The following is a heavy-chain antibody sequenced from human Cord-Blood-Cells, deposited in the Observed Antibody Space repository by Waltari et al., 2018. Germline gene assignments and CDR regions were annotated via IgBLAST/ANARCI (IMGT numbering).Heavy chain of an antibody. CDR1: GGSISSGGYS. V-gene: IGHV4-30-2*01. CDR3: ARGVTIFGVVMNYGMGV. J-gene: IGHJ6*02. Sequence: QLQLQESGSGLVKPSQTLSLTCAVPGGSISSGGYSWSWTRQPPGKGLEWIGYIYHSGSTYYNPSLKSRVTISVDRSKNQFSLKLSSVTAADTAVYYCARGVTIFGVVMNYGMGVWGQGTTVTVSS. CDR2: IYHSGST. D-gene: IGHD3-3*01.